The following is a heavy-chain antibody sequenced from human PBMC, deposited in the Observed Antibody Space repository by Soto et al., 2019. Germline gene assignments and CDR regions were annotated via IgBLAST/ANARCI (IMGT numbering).Heavy chain of an antibody. J-gene: IGHJ3*02. CDR3: ARDRGIYYDSSGYDAFDI. CDR1: GFTFSSYS. CDR2: ISSSSSYI. V-gene: IGHV3-21*01. Sequence: GGSLRLSCAASGFTFSSYSMNWVRQAPGKGLEWVSSISSSSSYIYYADSVKGRFTISRDNAKNSLYLQMNSLRAEDMAVYYCARDRGIYYDSSGYDAFDIWGQGTMVTVSS. D-gene: IGHD3-22*01.